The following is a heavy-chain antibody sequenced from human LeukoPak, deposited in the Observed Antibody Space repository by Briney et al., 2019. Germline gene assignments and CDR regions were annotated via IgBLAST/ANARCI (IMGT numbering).Heavy chain of an antibody. Sequence: GGPLRLSCVAPGFTFEKYVMNWVRQAPGKGLEWLATIYGSGVSISYADSVKGRFTISRDNSNNTLYLQMNSLRAEDTAMYFCAKDLGWELPAEAYWGQGILVTVSS. D-gene: IGHD1-26*01. J-gene: IGHJ4*02. V-gene: IGHV3-23*01. CDR3: AKDLGWELPAEAY. CDR1: GFTFEKYV. CDR2: IYGSGVSI.